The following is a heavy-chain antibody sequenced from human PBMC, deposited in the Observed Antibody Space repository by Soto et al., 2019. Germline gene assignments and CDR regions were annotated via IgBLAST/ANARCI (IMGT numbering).Heavy chain of an antibody. CDR3: AGRINEMATTPPYYYYGMDV. D-gene: IGHD5-12*01. CDR2: IYYSGST. V-gene: IGHV4-39*01. J-gene: IGHJ6*02. Sequence: PSETLSLTCTVSGGSISSSSYYWGWIRQPPGKGLEWIGSIYYSGSTYYNPSLKSRVTISVDTSKNQFSLKLSSVTAADTAVYYFAGRINEMATTPPYYYYGMDVWGQGTTVTVSS. CDR1: GGSISSSSYY.